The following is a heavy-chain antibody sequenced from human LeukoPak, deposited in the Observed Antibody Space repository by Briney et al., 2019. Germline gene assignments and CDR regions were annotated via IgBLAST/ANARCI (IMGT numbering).Heavy chain of an antibody. Sequence: SVKVSCKASGGTFSSYAISWVRQAPGQGLKWMGGIIPIFGTANYAQKFQGRVTITTDESTSTAYMELSSLRSEDTAVYYCARGVGATMVRGVQYFDYWGQGTLVTVPS. D-gene: IGHD3-10*01. CDR1: GGTFSSYA. CDR2: IIPIFGTA. CDR3: ARGVGATMVRGVQYFDY. J-gene: IGHJ4*02. V-gene: IGHV1-69*05.